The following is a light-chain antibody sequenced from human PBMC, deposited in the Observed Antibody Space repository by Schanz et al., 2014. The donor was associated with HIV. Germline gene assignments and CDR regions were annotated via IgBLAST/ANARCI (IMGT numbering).Light chain of an antibody. Sequence: QSVLTQPPSVSGTPGQRVTISCTGSSSNIGAGYDVHWYQQLPGTAPKLLIYDNYKRPSGIPDRISGSKTGTSATLAINGLQTGDEADYYCATWHSSRREVVFGGGTKLTVL. CDR1: SSNIGAGYD. J-gene: IGLJ2*01. V-gene: IGLV1-51*01. CDR3: ATWHSSRREVV. CDR2: DNY.